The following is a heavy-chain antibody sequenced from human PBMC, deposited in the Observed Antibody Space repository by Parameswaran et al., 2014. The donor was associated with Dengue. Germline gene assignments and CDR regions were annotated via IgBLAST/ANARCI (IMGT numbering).Heavy chain of an antibody. CDR2: ISYDGSDK. J-gene: IGHJ4*02. CDR3: ARGYNWNSGYYFDY. V-gene: IGHV3-30*04. D-gene: IGHD1-7*01. CDR1: GFTFSSEA. Sequence: QAGGSLRLSCAASGFTFSSEAIHWVRQAPGKGLEWVAVISYDGSDKHYADSVKDRFTISRDNSKNTLYLQMNSLRREDTAVYFCARGYNWNSGYYFDYWGQGTLVTVSS.